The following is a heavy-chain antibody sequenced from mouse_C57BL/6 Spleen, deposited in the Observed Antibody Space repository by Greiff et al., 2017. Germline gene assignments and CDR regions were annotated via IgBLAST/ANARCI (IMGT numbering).Heavy chain of an antibody. CDR2: ISYDGSN. CDR3: ARDNQPHYYAMDY. CDR1: GYSITSGYY. Sequence: EVKVEESGPGLVKPSQSLSLTCSVTGYSITSGYYWNWIRQFPGNKLEWMGYISYDGSNNYNPSLKNRISITRDTSKNQFFLKLNSVTTEDTATYYCARDNQPHYYAMDYWGQGTSVTVSS. V-gene: IGHV3-6*01. D-gene: IGHD6-1*01. J-gene: IGHJ4*01.